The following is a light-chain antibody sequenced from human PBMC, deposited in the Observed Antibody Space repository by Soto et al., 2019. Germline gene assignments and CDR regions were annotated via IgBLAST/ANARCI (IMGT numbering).Light chain of an antibody. CDR1: TSDVGSYTL. Sequence: QSALTQPASVSGSPGQSITISCTGTTSDVGSYTLVSWYQQHPGKAPKLIIYEVSKRPSGVSNRFSGSKSGNTASLTISGLQAEDEADYYCCSYAGSSTWVFGGGTKLTVL. J-gene: IGLJ3*02. V-gene: IGLV2-23*02. CDR3: CSYAGSSTWV. CDR2: EVS.